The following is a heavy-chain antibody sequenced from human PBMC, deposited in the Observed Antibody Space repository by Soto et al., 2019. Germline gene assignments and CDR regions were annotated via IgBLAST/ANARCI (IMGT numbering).Heavy chain of an antibody. V-gene: IGHV4-4*07. CDR3: AGGAAADYFDY. CDR1: SGPIITYY. J-gene: IGHJ4*02. CDR2: IYSSGST. D-gene: IGHD6-13*01. Sequence: SETLSLTCTVSSGPIITYYWSWIWQPAGKGLEWIGRIYSSGSTRYNPSLKSRVTMSVDTSKKQISLKLNSVTAADTAVYYCAGGAAADYFDYWGQGTLVTVSS.